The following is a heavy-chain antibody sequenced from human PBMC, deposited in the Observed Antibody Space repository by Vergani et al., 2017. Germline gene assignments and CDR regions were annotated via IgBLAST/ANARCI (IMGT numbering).Heavy chain of an antibody. J-gene: IGHJ3*02. CDR2: IYYSGST. Sequence: QLQLQESGPGLVKPSETLSLTCTVSGGSISSSSYYWGWIRQPPGKGLEWIGSIYYSGSTYYNPSLKSRVTISVDTSKNQFSLKLSSVTAADAAVYYCARPKKPGYSSGWYGFVSIHAFDIWGQGTMVTVSS. CDR3: ARPKKPGYSSGWYGFVSIHAFDI. D-gene: IGHD6-19*01. CDR1: GGSISSSSYY. V-gene: IGHV4-39*01.